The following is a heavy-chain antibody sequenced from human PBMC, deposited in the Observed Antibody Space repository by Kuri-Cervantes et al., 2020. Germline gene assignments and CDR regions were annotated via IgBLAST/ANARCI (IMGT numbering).Heavy chain of an antibody. D-gene: IGHD3-10*01. Sequence: GGSLRLSCAASGFTFSSYGMHWVRQAPGKGLEWVAVIWYDGSNKYYADSVKGRFTISRDNSKNTLYLQMNSLRAEDTALYYCAKDISTFRGLIFYSFDFWGQGTLVTVSS. J-gene: IGHJ4*02. V-gene: IGHV3-30*02. CDR3: AKDISTFRGLIFYSFDF. CDR1: GFTFSSYG. CDR2: IWYDGSNK.